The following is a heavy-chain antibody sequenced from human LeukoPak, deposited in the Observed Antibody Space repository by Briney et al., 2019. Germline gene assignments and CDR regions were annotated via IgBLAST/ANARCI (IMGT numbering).Heavy chain of an antibody. CDR2: INQDESKK. Sequence: PGGSLRLSCAASGFTFSTYWMTWVRQAPGKGLEWVAYINQDESKKYYVDSVKGRFTISSDNAKKSLNLQMNSLRVEDTAVYFCARDGGHHGDLDYWGQGTLVTVSS. CDR3: ARDGGHHGDLDY. CDR1: GFTFSTYW. V-gene: IGHV3-7*01. D-gene: IGHD4-17*01. J-gene: IGHJ4*02.